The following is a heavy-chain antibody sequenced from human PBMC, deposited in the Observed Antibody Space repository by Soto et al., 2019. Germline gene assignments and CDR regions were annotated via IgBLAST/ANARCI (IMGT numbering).Heavy chain of an antibody. CDR3: ARESVGQNFDY. J-gene: IGHJ4*02. V-gene: IGHV4-59*01. CDR2: IYYSGST. CDR1: GGSISSYY. Sequence: SETLSLTCTVSGGSISSYYWSWIRQPPGKGLEWIGYIYYSGSTNYNPSLKSRVTIPVDTSKNQFSLKLSSVTAADTEVSYCARESVGQNFDYWGQGTLVTVSS.